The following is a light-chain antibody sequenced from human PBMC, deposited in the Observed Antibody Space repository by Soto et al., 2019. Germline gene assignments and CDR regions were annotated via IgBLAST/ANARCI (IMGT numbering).Light chain of an antibody. CDR2: EVN. CDR1: SSDVGSYNY. V-gene: IGLV2-14*01. CDR3: CSYTSSNTWV. Sequence: QSALTQPASVSGSPGQSITISCTGTSSDVGSYNYVSWYQQHPGKAPKLLISEVNNRPSGVSIRFSVSKSGSTASLTISGLQAEDEADYYCCSYTSSNTWVFGGGTQLTVL. J-gene: IGLJ3*02.